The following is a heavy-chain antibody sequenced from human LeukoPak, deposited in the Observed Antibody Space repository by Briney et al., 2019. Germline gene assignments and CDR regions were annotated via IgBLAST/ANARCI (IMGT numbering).Heavy chain of an antibody. CDR1: GFSLYTYS. CDR3: ARVGSAAPVTSSGHTIDY. Sequence: PGESLRLSCAVSGFSLYTYSMNWVRQAPGKGLEWVSSITSTSTYIYYADSVKGRSTISRDNAKNSLYLQMNSLRVEDTAVYYCARVGSAAPVTSSGHTIDYWGQGTLVIVSS. CDR2: ITSTSTYI. D-gene: IGHD3-22*01. J-gene: IGHJ4*02. V-gene: IGHV3-21*01.